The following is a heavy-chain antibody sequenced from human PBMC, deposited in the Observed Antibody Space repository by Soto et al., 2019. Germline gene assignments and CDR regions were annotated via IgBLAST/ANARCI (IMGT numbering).Heavy chain of an antibody. Sequence: GGSLRLSCAASGFTFSSYSMNWVRQAPVKGLEWVSSISSSSSYIYYGDSVKGRFTISRDNAKNSLYLQMNSLRAEDTATYYCARVHYYDSSGFYLWGQGTLVTVS. J-gene: IGHJ4*02. CDR3: ARVHYYDSSGFYL. CDR1: GFTFSSYS. CDR2: ISSSSSYI. V-gene: IGHV3-21*01. D-gene: IGHD3-22*01.